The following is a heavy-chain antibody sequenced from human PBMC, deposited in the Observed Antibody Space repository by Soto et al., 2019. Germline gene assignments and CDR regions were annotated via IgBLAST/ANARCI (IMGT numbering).Heavy chain of an antibody. Sequence: QVQLVESGGGVVQPGRSLRLSCAASGFTFSSYGMHWVRQAPGKGLEWVAVIWYDGSNKYYADSVKGRFTISRDNFKNTLYLQMNSLGAEDTAVYYCARDLYYDFWSGYFGLDPWGQGTLVTVSS. D-gene: IGHD3-3*01. CDR3: ARDLYYDFWSGYFGLDP. CDR1: GFTFSSYG. J-gene: IGHJ5*02. V-gene: IGHV3-33*01. CDR2: IWYDGSNK.